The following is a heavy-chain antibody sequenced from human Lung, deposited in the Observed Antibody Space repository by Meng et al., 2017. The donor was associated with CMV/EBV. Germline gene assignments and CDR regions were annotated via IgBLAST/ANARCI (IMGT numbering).Heavy chain of an antibody. V-gene: IGHV2-5*01. J-gene: IGHJ2*01. D-gene: IGHD4-17*01. Sequence: FSGFSLNTAGLGVGWVRQPPEKAPEWLALGYWNDDNRYSPSLRNRLTITKDTSKNQAVLTMSNMDPVDTATYYCAHYGDYRFGWYFDLWGRGTLVTVSS. CDR3: AHYGDYRFGWYFDL. CDR1: GFSLNTAGLG. CDR2: GYWNDDN.